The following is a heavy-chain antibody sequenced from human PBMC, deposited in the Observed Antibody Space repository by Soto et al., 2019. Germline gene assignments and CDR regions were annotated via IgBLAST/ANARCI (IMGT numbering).Heavy chain of an antibody. CDR1: GGSISSSSYY. D-gene: IGHD2-2*01. V-gene: IGHV4-39*01. CDR2: IYYSGST. J-gene: IGHJ4*02. CDR3: ARLHKYQLLSLIFDY. Sequence: SETLSLTCTVSGGSISSSSYYWGWIRQPPGKGLEWIGSIYYSGSTYYNPSLKSRVTISVDTSKNQFSLKLRSVTAADTAVYYCARLHKYQLLSLIFDYWGQGTLVTVSS.